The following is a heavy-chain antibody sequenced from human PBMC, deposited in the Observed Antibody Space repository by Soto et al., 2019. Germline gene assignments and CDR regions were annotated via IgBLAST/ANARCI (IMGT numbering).Heavy chain of an antibody. CDR3: TTDLWGNILTGYYTWFDP. CDR1: GFTFSNAW. D-gene: IGHD3-9*01. V-gene: IGHV3-15*01. Sequence: GGSLRLSCAASGFTFSNAWMSWVRQAPGKGLEWVGRIKSKTDGGTTDYAAPVKGRFTISRDDSKNTLYLQMNSLKTEDTAVYYCTTDLWGNILTGYYTWFDPWGQGTLVTVSS. CDR2: IKSKTDGGTT. J-gene: IGHJ5*02.